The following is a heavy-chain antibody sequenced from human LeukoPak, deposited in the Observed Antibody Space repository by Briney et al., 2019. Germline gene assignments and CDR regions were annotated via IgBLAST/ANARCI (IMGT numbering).Heavy chain of an antibody. CDR2: ISYDGSNK. CDR3: ARMMTDFDGSGHDIQRGAFDI. Sequence: TGGSLRLSCVASGFPFSSYWMTWVRQAPGKGLEWVAVISYDGSNKYYADSVKGRFTISRDNSKNTLYLQMNSLRAEDTAVYHCARMMTDFDGSGHDIQRGAFDIWGQGTMVTVS. D-gene: IGHD3-22*01. J-gene: IGHJ3*02. V-gene: IGHV3-30-3*01. CDR1: GFPFSSYW.